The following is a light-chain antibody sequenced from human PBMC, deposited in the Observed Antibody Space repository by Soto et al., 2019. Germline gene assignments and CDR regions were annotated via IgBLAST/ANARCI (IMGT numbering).Light chain of an antibody. CDR3: QVFDRSSDHVI. J-gene: IGLJ2*01. Sequence: LTQPPSVSVAPGQTARIACGGNNIGDKSVHWYQQKPVQAPVLVVFDDSDRPSGIPERFSGSNSGYTATLTISRVEAGDEAAYYCQVFDRSSDHVIFGGGTKLTVL. CDR1: NIGDKS. V-gene: IGLV3-21*02. CDR2: DDS.